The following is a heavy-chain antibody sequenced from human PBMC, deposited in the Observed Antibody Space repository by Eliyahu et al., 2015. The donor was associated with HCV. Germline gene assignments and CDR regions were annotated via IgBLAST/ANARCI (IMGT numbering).Heavy chain of an antibody. Sequence: GLVKPSETLSLTCTVSGGSITTYYWSWIRQPPGKGLEWIGYIHYSGSTNYNPSLKSRVTISVDTSKNQFSLKLTSVTAADTAMYYCASGGGGIAVTGTGGWFDPWGQGTLVTVSS. CDR1: GGSITTYY. CDR2: IHYSGST. V-gene: IGHV4-59*01. CDR3: ASGGGGIAVTGTGGWFDP. J-gene: IGHJ5*02. D-gene: IGHD6-19*01.